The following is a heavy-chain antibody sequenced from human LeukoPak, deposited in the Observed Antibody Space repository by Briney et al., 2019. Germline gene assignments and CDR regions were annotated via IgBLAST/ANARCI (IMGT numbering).Heavy chain of an antibody. Sequence: SETLSLTCTVSGGSISSYYWSWIRQPPGKGLEWIGYIYYSGSTNYNPSLESRVTISVDTSKNQFSLKLSSVTAADTAVYYCAREGDSSGSNYAFDIWGQGTMVTVSS. CDR2: IYYSGST. CDR3: AREGDSSGSNYAFDI. J-gene: IGHJ3*02. CDR1: GGSISSYY. V-gene: IGHV4-59*01. D-gene: IGHD3-22*01.